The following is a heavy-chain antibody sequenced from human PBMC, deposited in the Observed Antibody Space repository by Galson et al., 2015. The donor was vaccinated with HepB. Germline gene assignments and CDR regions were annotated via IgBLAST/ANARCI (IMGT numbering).Heavy chain of an antibody. V-gene: IGHV3-7*03. J-gene: IGHJ4*02. CDR3: ARGRPFGEDY. D-gene: IGHD3-10*01. Sequence: SLRLSCAASGFTFSNFWMSWVRQAPGKGLEWVANIKVDGSEKYYVGSVKGRFTISRDNAKNSLYLQMNSLRLEDTAVYYCARGRPFGEDYWGPGTLVTVSS. CDR2: IKVDGSEK. CDR1: GFTFSNFW.